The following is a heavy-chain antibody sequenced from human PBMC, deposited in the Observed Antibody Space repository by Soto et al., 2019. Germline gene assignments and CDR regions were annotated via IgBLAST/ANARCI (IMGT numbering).Heavy chain of an antibody. Sequence: EVQLVQSGGALVQPGGSLRLSCAASGFTPSRLSMNWVRQAPGKGLEWISYINSAGSIIYYADTVKGRFTISREKSKSSLYLQMSSLRAEDTAVYYWATGTDFGWLDNPNCARDIWGQGTMVTVSS. CDR3: ATGTDFGWLDNPNCARDI. D-gene: IGHD3-9*01. CDR1: GFTPSRLS. J-gene: IGHJ3*02. V-gene: IGHV3-48*01. CDR2: INSAGSII.